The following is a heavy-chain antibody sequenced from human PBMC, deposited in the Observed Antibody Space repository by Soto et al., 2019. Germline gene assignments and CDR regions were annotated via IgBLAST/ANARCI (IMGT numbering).Heavy chain of an antibody. CDR2: IYYSGST. J-gene: IGHJ6*02. D-gene: IGHD6-19*01. Sequence: QVQLQESGPGLVKPSQTLSLTCTVSGGSISSGGYYWSWIRQHPGKGLEWIGYIYYSGSTYYNPSLKSRVTISVDTSKNQFSLKLSSVTAAATAVYYCARECIAVACQLGYGMDVWGQGTTVTVSS. CDR1: GGSISSGGYY. CDR3: ARECIAVACQLGYGMDV. V-gene: IGHV4-31*03.